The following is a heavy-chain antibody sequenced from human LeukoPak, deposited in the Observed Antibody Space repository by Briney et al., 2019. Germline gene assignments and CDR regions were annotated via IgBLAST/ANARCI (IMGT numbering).Heavy chain of an antibody. CDR3: ARERYYYDSSGYLRGANAFDI. Sequence: ASVKVSCKASGYTFTGYWMHWVRQAPGQGPEWMGVISPSGGSTIYAQKFKGRVTLTRDTSISTAYMELSRLRSDDTAVYYCARERYYYDSSGYLRGANAFDIWGQGTMVTVSS. CDR1: GYTFTGYW. V-gene: IGHV1-2*02. D-gene: IGHD3-22*01. CDR2: ISPSGGST. J-gene: IGHJ3*02.